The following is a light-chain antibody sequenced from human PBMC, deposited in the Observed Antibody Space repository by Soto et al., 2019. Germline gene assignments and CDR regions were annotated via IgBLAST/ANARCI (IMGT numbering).Light chain of an antibody. J-gene: IGKJ1*01. V-gene: IGKV3-20*01. Sequence: ENVLTQSPGTLSLSPGERATLSRRASQSVSRSYLAWYQQKPGQAPRLLIYGASSRATGIPDRFSGSGSGTDFTLTISRLEPEDFAVYYCQQYGSSPPWTFGQGTKVEIK. CDR3: QQYGSSPPWT. CDR1: QSVSRSY. CDR2: GAS.